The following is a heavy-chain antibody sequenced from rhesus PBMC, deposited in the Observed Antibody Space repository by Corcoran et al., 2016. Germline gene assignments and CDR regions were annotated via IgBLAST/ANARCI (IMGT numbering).Heavy chain of an antibody. CDR2: ISGSSGST. Sequence: QVQLQESGPGRVKPSETLSLPCAVSGASVPRSIWWRWIRQPPGKGLEWIGYISGSSGSTYYNPSLKSRVTMSTDTSKNQFYRKLSSVTAADTAVYYCARTVLARFDYWGQGVLVTVSS. CDR1: GASVPRSIW. D-gene: IGHD2-21*01. V-gene: IGHV4-65*01. CDR3: ARTVLARFDY. J-gene: IGHJ4*01.